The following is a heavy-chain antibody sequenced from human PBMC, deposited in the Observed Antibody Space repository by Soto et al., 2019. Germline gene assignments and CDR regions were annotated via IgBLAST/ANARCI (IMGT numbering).Heavy chain of an antibody. CDR3: ARDRAVSARGSFDY. CDR2: IYHSGST. CDR1: GGSVSSTNW. Sequence: QVQLQESGPGLVEPSGTLSLTCAVSGGSVSSTNWWSWVRQPPGKGLEWIGEIYHSGSTYYNPSLKSRVTISVDKSKNQFSLRLSSETAADTAVYFCARDRAVSARGSFDYWGQGTLVTVSS. J-gene: IGHJ4*02. D-gene: IGHD6-19*01. V-gene: IGHV4-4*02.